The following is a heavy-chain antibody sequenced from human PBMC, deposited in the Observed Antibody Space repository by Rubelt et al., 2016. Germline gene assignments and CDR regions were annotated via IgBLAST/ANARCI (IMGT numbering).Heavy chain of an antibody. Sequence: AMDWVRQAPGKGLEWVSAISGSGGSTYYADSVKGRFTITRDNSKNTLYLQMNSLRAEDTAVYYCAKGRRSTMLTLMDVWGQGTTVTVSS. J-gene: IGHJ6*02. CDR2: ISGSGGST. CDR3: AKGRRSTMLTLMDV. V-gene: IGHV3-23*01. D-gene: IGHD4/OR15-4a*01. CDR1: A.